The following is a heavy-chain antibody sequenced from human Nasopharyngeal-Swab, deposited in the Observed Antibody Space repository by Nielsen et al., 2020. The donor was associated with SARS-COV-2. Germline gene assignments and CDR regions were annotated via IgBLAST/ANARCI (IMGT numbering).Heavy chain of an antibody. CDR3: ARASDGSENYYYFDY. D-gene: IGHD3-10*01. V-gene: IGHV1-69*13. Sequence: SVKVSCKASGGTFSSYAISWVGQAPGQGLEWMGGITPIFGTPNYAQEFQGRVTISADEPTSTAYMELSSLRSEDTAVYYCARASDGSENYYYFDYWGQGTLVTVSS. CDR2: ITPIFGTP. CDR1: GGTFSSYA. J-gene: IGHJ4*02.